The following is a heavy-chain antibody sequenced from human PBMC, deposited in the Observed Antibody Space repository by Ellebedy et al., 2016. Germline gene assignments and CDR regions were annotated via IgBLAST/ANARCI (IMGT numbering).Heavy chain of an antibody. Sequence: ASVKVSXXTSGYMFTSIYIHWVRQAPGQGLEWMGWVAPNNGATRYAQKFQGRVTMTRDTSLTTVYMEMSRLRSDDTAVYYCARGWGGYGGYDTSDFDYWGQGTLVTVSS. CDR3: ARGWGGYGGYDTSDFDY. D-gene: IGHD5-12*01. J-gene: IGHJ4*02. V-gene: IGHV1-2*02. CDR2: VAPNNGAT. CDR1: GYMFTSIY.